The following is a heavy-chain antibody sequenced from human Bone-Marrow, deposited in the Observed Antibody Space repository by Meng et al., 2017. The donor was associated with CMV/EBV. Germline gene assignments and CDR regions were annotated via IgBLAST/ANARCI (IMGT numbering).Heavy chain of an antibody. CDR2: IYAYNGNT. V-gene: IGHV1-18*01. D-gene: IGHD2-2*01. CDR1: GYTFANYG. J-gene: IGHJ4*02. CDR3: ARDPRPDCSSSSCSHGD. Sequence: ASVKVSCKASGYTFANYGITWVRQAPGQGLEWMGWIYAYNGNTNYALNLQERVTMTTDSSTSTAYMELASLIPDDTAVYYCARDPRPDCSSSSCSHGDWGQGTLVTVSS.